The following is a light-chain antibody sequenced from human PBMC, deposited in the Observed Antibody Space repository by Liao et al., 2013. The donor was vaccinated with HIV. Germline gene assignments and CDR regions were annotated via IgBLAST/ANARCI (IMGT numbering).Light chain of an antibody. CDR1: KLGDKY. CDR3: QAWDRNTAI. J-gene: IGLJ2*01. V-gene: IGLV3-1*01. Sequence: SYELTQPPSVSVSPGHTASITCSGDKLGDKYACWYQQKPGQSPVLVIYQDTYRPSGIPERFSGSNSGNTATLTISGTQPTDEADYYCQAWDRNTAIFGGGTKLTVL. CDR2: QDT.